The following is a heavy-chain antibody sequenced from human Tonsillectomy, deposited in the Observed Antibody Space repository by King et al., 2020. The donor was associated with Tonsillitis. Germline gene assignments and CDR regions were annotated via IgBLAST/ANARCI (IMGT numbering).Heavy chain of an antibody. D-gene: IGHD4/OR15-4a*01. CDR2: VRKKTHSYTT. J-gene: IGHJ4*02. V-gene: IGHV3-72*01. CDR1: GFTFSDYY. Sequence: VQLVESGGGLVQPGGSLRLSCAASGFTFSDYYMDWVRQAPGKGLEWVGRVRKKTHSYTTEYSASVKGRFTVSRDDSKNSLSLQMNSLTTEDTAVYFCAAVGMSWCFSLDYWGQGTLVTVSS. CDR3: AAVGMSWCFSLDY.